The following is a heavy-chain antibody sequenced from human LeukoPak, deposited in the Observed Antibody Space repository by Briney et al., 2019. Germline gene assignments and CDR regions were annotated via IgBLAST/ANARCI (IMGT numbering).Heavy chain of an antibody. V-gene: IGHV4-34*01. CDR3: VGYYYDSSGYYLDY. CDR2: INHSGST. J-gene: IGHJ4*02. D-gene: IGHD3-22*01. CDR1: GGSFSGYY. Sequence: ASETLSLTCAVYGGSFSGYYWSWIRQPPGKGLEWIGEINHSGSTNYNPSLKSRVTISVDTSKNQFSLKLSSVTAADTAVYYCVGYYYDSSGYYLDYWGQGTLVTVSS.